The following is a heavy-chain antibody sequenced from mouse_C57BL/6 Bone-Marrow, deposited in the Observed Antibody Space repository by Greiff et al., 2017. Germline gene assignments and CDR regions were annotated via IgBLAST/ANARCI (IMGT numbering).Heavy chain of an antibody. J-gene: IGHJ2*01. CDR1: GYTFTSYW. V-gene: IGHV1-69*01. Sequence: VQLKQPGAELVMPGASVKLSCKASGYTFTSYWMHWVKQRPGQGLEWIGEIDPSDSYTNYNQKFKGKSTLTVDKSSSTAYMQLSSLTSEDSAVYYCARWDWDEGYWGQGTTLTVSS. CDR3: ARWDWDEGY. D-gene: IGHD4-1*01. CDR2: IDPSDSYT.